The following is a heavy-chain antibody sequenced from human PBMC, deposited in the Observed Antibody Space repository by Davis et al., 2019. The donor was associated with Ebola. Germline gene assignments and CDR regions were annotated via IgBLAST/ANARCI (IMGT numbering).Heavy chain of an antibody. J-gene: IGHJ4*02. D-gene: IGHD3-16*01. CDR1: GGSFKRHY. CDR3: AALLGPQIHHGTFHY. V-gene: IGHV4-34*12. Sequence: PSETLSLTCTVSGGSFKRHYWSWIRQSPGKGLEWIGEIFHTGRTNYNPSLKSRVSILLDTSKNQSFLRLNSVTAADTAVYFCAALLGPQIHHGTFHYRGQGALVTVSS. CDR2: IFHTGRT.